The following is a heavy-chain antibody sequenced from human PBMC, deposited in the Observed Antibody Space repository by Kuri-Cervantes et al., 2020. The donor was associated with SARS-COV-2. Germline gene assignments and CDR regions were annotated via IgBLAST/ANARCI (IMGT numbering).Heavy chain of an antibody. Sequence: GGSLRLSCAASGFTFSSYSMNWVRQAPGKGLEWVSSISSSSSYIYYADSVKGRSTISRDNSKNTLYLQMNSLRAEDTAVYYCARDSYYYDGSSYYYSKGFDLWGQGTLVTVSS. J-gene: IGHJ4*02. CDR2: ISSSSSYI. D-gene: IGHD3-22*01. CDR3: ARDSYYYDGSSYYYSKGFDL. CDR1: GFTFSSYS. V-gene: IGHV3-21*01.